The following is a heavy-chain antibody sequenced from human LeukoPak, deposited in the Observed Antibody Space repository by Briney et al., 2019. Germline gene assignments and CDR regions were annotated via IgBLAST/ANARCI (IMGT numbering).Heavy chain of an antibody. J-gene: IGHJ3*02. CDR2: IYSGGST. CDR1: GFTVSSNY. CDR3: AKLYCSSTSCYPPPDAFNI. V-gene: IGHV3-53*05. D-gene: IGHD2-2*01. Sequence: PGGSLRLSCAASGFTVSSNYMSWARQAPGKGLEWVSVIYSGGSTYYADSVKGRFTISRDNSKNTLYLQMNSLRAEDTAAYYCAKLYCSSTSCYPPPDAFNIWGQGTMVTVSS.